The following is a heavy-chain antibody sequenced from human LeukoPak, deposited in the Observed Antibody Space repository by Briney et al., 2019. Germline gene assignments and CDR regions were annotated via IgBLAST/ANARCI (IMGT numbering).Heavy chain of an antibody. D-gene: IGHD1-14*01. CDR3: AKGPRTFHGMDV. V-gene: IGHV1-69*13. Sequence: ASVKVSCKASGYTFTSYYMHWVRQAPGQGLEWMGGIIPIFGTANYAQKFQGRVTITADESTSTAYMELSSLRSEDTAVYYCAKGPRTFHGMDVWGQGTTVTVSS. CDR2: IIPIFGTA. J-gene: IGHJ6*02. CDR1: GYTFTSYY.